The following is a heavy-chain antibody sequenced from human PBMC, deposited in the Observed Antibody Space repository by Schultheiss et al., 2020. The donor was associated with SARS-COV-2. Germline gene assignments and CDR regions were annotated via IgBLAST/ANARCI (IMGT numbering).Heavy chain of an antibody. CDR1: GFTFSSYG. J-gene: IGHJ4*02. D-gene: IGHD3-10*01. CDR2: ISYDGSNK. CDR3: AKDQNTMVRGALDY. Sequence: GGSLRLSCAASGFTFSSYGMHWVRQAPGKGLEWVAVISYDGSNKYYADSVKGRFTISRDNSKNTLYLQMNSLRAEDTAVYYCAKDQNTMVRGALDYWGQGTLVTVSS. V-gene: IGHV3-30*18.